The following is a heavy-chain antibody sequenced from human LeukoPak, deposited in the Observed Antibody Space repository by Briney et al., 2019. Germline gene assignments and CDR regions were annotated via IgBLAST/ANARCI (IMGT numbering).Heavy chain of an antibody. CDR2: INWKGDST. J-gene: IGHJ6*03. CDR3: ARGRGSFYYYYMDV. Sequence: GGSLRLSCAASGFTFDDYVMSWVRQAPGKGLEWVAGINWKGDSTGYVDSVKGRFTISRYNAKNSLYLQMNSLRAEDTALYYCARGRGSFYYYYMDVWGKGTTVTVSS. CDR1: GFTFDDYV. V-gene: IGHV3-20*04.